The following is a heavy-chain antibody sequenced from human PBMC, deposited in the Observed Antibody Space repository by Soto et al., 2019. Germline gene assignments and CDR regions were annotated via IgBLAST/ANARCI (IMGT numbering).Heavy chain of an antibody. J-gene: IGHJ3*02. Sequence: ASVKVSCKASGYTFTSYGISWVRQAPGQGLEWMGWISAYNGNTNYAQKLQGRVTMTTDTSTSTAYMELRSLRSDDTAVYYCARDVLDIVVVPAARTTGDIWGQGTMVTVSS. V-gene: IGHV1-18*01. CDR3: ARDVLDIVVVPAARTTGDI. D-gene: IGHD2-2*03. CDR1: GYTFTSYG. CDR2: ISAYNGNT.